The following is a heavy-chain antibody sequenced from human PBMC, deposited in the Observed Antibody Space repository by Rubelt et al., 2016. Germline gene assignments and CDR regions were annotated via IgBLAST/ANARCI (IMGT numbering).Heavy chain of an antibody. V-gene: IGHV4-34*01. CDR1: GGSFSGYY. Sequence: QVQLQLWGAGLLKPSETLSLTCAVYGGSFSGYYWSWIRQAPGKGLEWIGEINHSGTTNNNPSLKSRVTTSVNSSKNQFSLKLTSVTAADTAIDYCAGRSYGDFDYWGQGTLVTVSS. CDR2: INHSGTT. J-gene: IGHJ4*02. CDR3: AGRSYGDFDY. D-gene: IGHD4-17*01.